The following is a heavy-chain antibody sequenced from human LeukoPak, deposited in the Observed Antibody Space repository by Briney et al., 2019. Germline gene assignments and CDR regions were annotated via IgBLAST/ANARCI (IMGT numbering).Heavy chain of an antibody. V-gene: IGHV3-23*01. CDR2: ISGAGFST. Sequence: GGSLRLSCAASGFTFAGFAMDWVRQAPGKGLEWVSDISGAGFSTLYADSVKGRFTISRDNSKNTLYLQMNSLRVEDTAVYYCSKGSHRYASESYWSDWGQGILVTVSS. CDR3: SKGSHRYASESYWSD. CDR1: GFTFAGFA. D-gene: IGHD3-10*01. J-gene: IGHJ4*02.